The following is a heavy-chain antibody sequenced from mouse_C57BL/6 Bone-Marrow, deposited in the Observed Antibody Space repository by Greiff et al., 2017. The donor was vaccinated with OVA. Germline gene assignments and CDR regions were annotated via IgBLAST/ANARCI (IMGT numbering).Heavy chain of an antibody. CDR3: ARDAIYDGYYVRYFDV. D-gene: IGHD2-3*01. J-gene: IGHJ1*03. CDR2: SRNKANDYTT. CDR1: GFTFSDFY. Sequence: EVQGVESGGGLVQSGRSLRLSCATSGFTFSDFYMEWVRQAPGKGLEWIAASRNKANDYTTEYSASVKGRFIVSRDTSQSILYLQMNALRAEDTAIYYCARDAIYDGYYVRYFDVWGTGTTVTVSS. V-gene: IGHV7-1*01.